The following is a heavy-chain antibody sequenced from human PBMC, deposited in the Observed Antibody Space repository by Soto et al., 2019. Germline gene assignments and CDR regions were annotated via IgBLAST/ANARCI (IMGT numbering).Heavy chain of an antibody. J-gene: IGHJ6*02. CDR2: IYYSGST. CDR1: GGSISSGNYY. CDR3: ARDLRLTVYYYGMDV. V-gene: IGHV4-31*03. D-gene: IGHD3-3*01. Sequence: SETLSLTCTVSGGSISSGNYYWSWIRQHPGKGLEWIGYIYYSGSTYYNPSLKSRVTISVDTSKNQFSLKLNSVTAADTAIYYCARDLRLTVYYYGMDVWGQGTTVTVSS.